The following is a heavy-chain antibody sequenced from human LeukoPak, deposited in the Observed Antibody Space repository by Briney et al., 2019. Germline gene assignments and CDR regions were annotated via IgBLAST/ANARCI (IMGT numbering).Heavy chain of an antibody. CDR3: ARDLRGAGYYYYYYMDV. CDR2: IYYSGST. CDR1: GGSTSSYY. Sequence: SETLSLTCTVSGGSTSSYYWSWIRQPPGKGLEWIGYIYYSGSTNYSPSLKSRVTISVDTSKNQFSLKLSSVTAADTAVYYCARDLRGAGYYYYYYMDVWGKGTTVTVSS. D-gene: IGHD3-16*01. J-gene: IGHJ6*03. V-gene: IGHV4-59*01.